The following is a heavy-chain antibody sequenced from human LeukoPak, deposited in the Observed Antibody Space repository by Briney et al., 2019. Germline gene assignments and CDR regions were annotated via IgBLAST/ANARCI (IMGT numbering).Heavy chain of an antibody. D-gene: IGHD5-18*01. V-gene: IGHV3-23*01. Sequence: GGSLRLSCAASGFTFSSYGMSWVRQAPGKGLEWVSAISGSGGSTYYADSVKGRFTISRDNSKNTLYLQMNSLRAEDTAVYYCAKPPPKDTARYYFDYWGQGTLVTVSS. CDR3: AKPPPKDTARYYFDY. CDR2: ISGSGGST. CDR1: GFTFSSYG. J-gene: IGHJ4*02.